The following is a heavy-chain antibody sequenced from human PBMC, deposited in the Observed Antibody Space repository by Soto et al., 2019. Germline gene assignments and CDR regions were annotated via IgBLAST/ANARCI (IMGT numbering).Heavy chain of an antibody. D-gene: IGHD3-22*01. Sequence: GGSLRLSCAASGFTFSSYSMNWVRQAPGKGLEWVSSISSSSSYIYYADSVKGRFTISRDNAKNSLYLQMNSLRAEDTAVYYCASPGRGPLIRYDSIIGAFDIWGQGTMVTVSS. J-gene: IGHJ3*02. CDR1: GFTFSSYS. CDR2: ISSSSSYI. CDR3: ASPGRGPLIRYDSIIGAFDI. V-gene: IGHV3-21*01.